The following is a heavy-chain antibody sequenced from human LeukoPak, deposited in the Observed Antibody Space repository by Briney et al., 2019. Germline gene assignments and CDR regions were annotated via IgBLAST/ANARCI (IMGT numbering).Heavy chain of an antibody. V-gene: IGHV1-2*02. CDR2: INPVNGGP. Sequence: ASVKASCKASRYTFIDHYIHWLRQTPGQGLERMGWINPVNGGPNYTQKLLGRVIMTRDRSSSTSHMGLSLLQSETPLFNSCPRGLQLTGWGQGTLVIVSS. D-gene: IGHD6-13*01. J-gene: IGHJ4*02. CDR3: PRGLQLTG. CDR1: RYTFIDHY.